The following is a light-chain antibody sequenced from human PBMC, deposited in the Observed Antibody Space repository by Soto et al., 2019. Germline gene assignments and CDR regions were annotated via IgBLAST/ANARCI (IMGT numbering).Light chain of an antibody. Sequence: DIQMTQSPSTLSASVGDRVTITCRASQSISSWLAWYQQKPGKAPKLLIYKASSLESGVPSRFSGSGSGTEFTVTISSLQPDDFATHYCQQYTSYRTFGQGTKVAI. J-gene: IGKJ1*01. CDR2: KAS. CDR1: QSISSW. V-gene: IGKV1-5*03. CDR3: QQYTSYRT.